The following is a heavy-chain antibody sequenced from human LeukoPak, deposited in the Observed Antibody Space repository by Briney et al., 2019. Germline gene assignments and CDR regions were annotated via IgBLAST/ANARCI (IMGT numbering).Heavy chain of an antibody. CDR3: AKLITPATTGGIDY. Sequence: PGGSLRLSCAASGFXVSSNYMSWVRQAPGKGLEWVSVLYSSGRTTYADSVKGRFTISRDNSKNTLYLQMNSLRPEDTAIYYCAKLITPATTGGIDYWGQGTLVTVSS. V-gene: IGHV3-53*01. CDR2: LYSSGRT. J-gene: IGHJ4*02. CDR1: GFXVSSNY. D-gene: IGHD1-26*01.